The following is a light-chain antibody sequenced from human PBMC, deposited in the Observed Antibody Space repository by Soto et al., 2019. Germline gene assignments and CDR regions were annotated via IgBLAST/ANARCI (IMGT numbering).Light chain of an antibody. CDR1: SSDVGGYNY. J-gene: IGLJ1*01. V-gene: IGLV2-11*01. CDR2: DVT. CDR3: CSYAGSYTHV. Sequence: QSALTQPRSVSGSPGQSVTISCTGTSSDVGGYNYVSWYQQHPGKAPKLMIYDVTKRPSGVPDRFSGSKSGNMASLTISGLQAEDEADYYCCSYAGSYTHVFGPGTKLTVL.